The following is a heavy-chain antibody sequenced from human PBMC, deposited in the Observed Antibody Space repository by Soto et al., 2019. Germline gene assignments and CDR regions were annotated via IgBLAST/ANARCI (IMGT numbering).Heavy chain of an antibody. CDR1: GFTFSSYA. CDR2: ISYDGSNK. J-gene: IGHJ6*02. D-gene: IGHD6-13*01. CDR3: IAAAGTDYYYGMDV. V-gene: IGHV3-30-3*01. Sequence: GGSLRLSCAASGFTFSSYAMHWVRQAPGKGLEWVAVISYDGSNKYYADSVKGRFTISRDNSKNTLYLQMNSLRAEDTAVYYCIAAAGTDYYYGMDVWGQGTTVTVSS.